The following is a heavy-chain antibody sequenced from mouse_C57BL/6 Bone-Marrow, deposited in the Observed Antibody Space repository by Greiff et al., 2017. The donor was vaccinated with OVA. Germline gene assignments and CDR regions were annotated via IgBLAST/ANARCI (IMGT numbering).Heavy chain of an antibody. D-gene: IGHD2-3*01. CDR3: AREGDDGYYYFDY. J-gene: IGHJ2*01. CDR1: GFTFSDYG. CDR2: ISNLAYSI. Sequence: EVKLVESGGGLVQPGGSLKLSCAASGFTFSDYGMAWVRQAPRKGPEWVAFISNLAYSIYYADTVTGRFTISRENAKNTLYLEMSSLRSEDTAMYYCAREGDDGYYYFDYWGQGTTLTVSS. V-gene: IGHV5-15*01.